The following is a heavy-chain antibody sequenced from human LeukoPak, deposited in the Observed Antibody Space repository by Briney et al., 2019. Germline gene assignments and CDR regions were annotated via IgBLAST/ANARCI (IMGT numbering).Heavy chain of an antibody. CDR1: GFTFSSYG. V-gene: IGHV3-30*18. J-gene: IGHJ4*02. Sequence: GRSLRLSCAASGFTFSSYGMHWVRQAPGKGLEWVAVISYDGSNKYYADSVKGRFTISRDNSKNTLYLQMNSLRAEDTAVYYCAKTLPRNYDFWSGYFDGDYRGQGTLVTVSS. CDR2: ISYDGSNK. D-gene: IGHD3-3*01. CDR3: AKTLPRNYDFWSGYFDGDY.